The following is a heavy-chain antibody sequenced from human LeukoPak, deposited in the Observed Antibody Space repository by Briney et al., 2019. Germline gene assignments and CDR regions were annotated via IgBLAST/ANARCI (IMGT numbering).Heavy chain of an antibody. CDR1: GFTFSSYA. V-gene: IGHV3-23*01. Sequence: GGSLRLSCAASGFTFSSYAMSWVRQAPGKGLEWVSAISGSGGSTYYADSVKGRFTISRDNAKNSLHLQIKSLRAEDTALYYCARDSFSGSSLDYWGRGTLVTVSS. D-gene: IGHD1-26*01. CDR2: ISGSGGST. CDR3: ARDSFSGSSLDY. J-gene: IGHJ4*02.